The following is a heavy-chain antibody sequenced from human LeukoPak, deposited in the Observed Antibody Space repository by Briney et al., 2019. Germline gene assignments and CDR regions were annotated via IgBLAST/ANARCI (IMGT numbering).Heavy chain of an antibody. J-gene: IGHJ6*02. D-gene: IGHD3-10*01. V-gene: IGHV1-46*01. Sequence: ASVKVSCKASGYTFTSYYMHWVRQAPGQGLEWMGIINPSGGSTSYAQKFQGRVTMTRDTSTSTVYMELSSLRSEDTAVYHCTSESITMVRGVTYGMDVWGQGTTVTVSS. CDR2: INPSGGST. CDR3: TSESITMVRGVTYGMDV. CDR1: GYTFTSYY.